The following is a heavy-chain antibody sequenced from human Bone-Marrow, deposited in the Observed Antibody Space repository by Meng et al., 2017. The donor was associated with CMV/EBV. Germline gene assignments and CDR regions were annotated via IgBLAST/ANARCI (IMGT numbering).Heavy chain of an antibody. CDR2: INPNSGGT. J-gene: IGHJ1*01. CDR3: ARDLGGSYLPADYFQH. D-gene: IGHD1-26*01. CDR1: GYTFTGYY. Sequence: QVQLVQSGAAVKKPGCSVKVGCRASGYTFTGYYMHCVRQAPGQGLEWMGWINPNSGGTNYAQKFQGRVTMTRDTSISTAYMELSRLRSDDTAVYYCARDLGGSYLPADYFQHWGQGTLVTVAS. V-gene: IGHV1-2*02.